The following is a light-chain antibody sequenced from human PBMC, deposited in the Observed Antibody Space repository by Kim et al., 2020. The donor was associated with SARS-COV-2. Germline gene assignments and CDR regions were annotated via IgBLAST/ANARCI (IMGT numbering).Light chain of an antibody. J-gene: IGLJ2*01. CDR3: QAWDSSVV. CDR1: KLGDKY. Sequence: VSVSPGQTASITCAGDKLGDKYACWYQQKPGQFPVLVIYQDSKRPSGIPERFSGSNSGNTATLTISGTQAMDEADYYCQAWDSSVVFGGGTQLTVL. V-gene: IGLV3-1*01. CDR2: QDS.